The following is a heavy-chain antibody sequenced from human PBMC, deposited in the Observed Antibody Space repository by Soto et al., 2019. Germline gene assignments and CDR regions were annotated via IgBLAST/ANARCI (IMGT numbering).Heavy chain of an antibody. Sequence: QERLVQSGAELRRPGASVKISCRASGYNFPSSNVNWVRQASGQGPEWLGWMNAANGNAAFAGDFQGRVTMSSDLSTDTAYLDLGGLSSGDTAMYYCARAVGIGVTGLDLWGPGTFVTVS. J-gene: IGHJ4*02. V-gene: IGHV1-8*01. CDR1: GYNFPSSN. CDR2: MNAANGNA. D-gene: IGHD2-21*02. CDR3: ARAVGIGVTGLDL.